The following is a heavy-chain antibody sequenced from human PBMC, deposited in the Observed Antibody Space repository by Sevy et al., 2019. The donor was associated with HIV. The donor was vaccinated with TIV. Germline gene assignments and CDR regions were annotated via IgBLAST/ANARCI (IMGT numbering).Heavy chain of an antibody. J-gene: IGHJ6*02. CDR3: ANAYSGSYSHSYLYALDV. Sequence: GGSLRLSCAGSGFSLSYYGIHWVRQAPGKGLDWVALISHDGINEYYEDSVKDRFTISRDNSKNTVFLEMNRLRNEDTAIYFCANAYSGSYSHSYLYALDVWGQGTTVSVSS. CDR2: ISHDGINE. D-gene: IGHD1-26*01. CDR1: GFSLSYYG. V-gene: IGHV3-30*18.